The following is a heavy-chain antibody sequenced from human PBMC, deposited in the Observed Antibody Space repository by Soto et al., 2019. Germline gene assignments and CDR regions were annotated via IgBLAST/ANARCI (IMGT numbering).Heavy chain of an antibody. V-gene: IGHV3-23*01. J-gene: IGHJ4*02. CDR1: GFTFSNYA. Sequence: EVPLLESGGGLVQPGGSLRLSCAASGFTFSNYAMSWVRQAPGKGLEWVSSISDSGVSTYYADSAKGRFTISRDNSKNTLFLQMSSLRVEDTAVYYCAKEDVGGYYYSGLWGQGTLVTVSS. CDR3: AKEDVGGYYYSGL. CDR2: ISDSGVST. D-gene: IGHD1-26*01.